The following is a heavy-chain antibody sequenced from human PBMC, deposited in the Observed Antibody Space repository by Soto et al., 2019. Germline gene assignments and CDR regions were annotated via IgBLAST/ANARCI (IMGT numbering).Heavy chain of an antibody. CDR2: IYTSGST. V-gene: IGHV4-4*07. Sequence: SETLSLTCTVSGGSVSSYYWSWIRQPAGKGLEWIGRIYTSGSTNYNPSLKSRVTMSVDTSKNQFSLKLSSVTAADTAVYYCARPYYDSSGRNWFDPWGQGTLVTVSS. D-gene: IGHD3-22*01. CDR1: GGSVSSYY. J-gene: IGHJ5*02. CDR3: ARPYYDSSGRNWFDP.